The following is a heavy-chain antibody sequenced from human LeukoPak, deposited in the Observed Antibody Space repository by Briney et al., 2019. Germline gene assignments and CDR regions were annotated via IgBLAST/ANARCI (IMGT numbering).Heavy chain of an antibody. CDR3: ARKRGTELDY. V-gene: IGHV4-38-2*01. D-gene: IGHD3-16*01. CDR2: IYHSGST. Sequence: PSETLSLTCAVSGYSISSGYYWGWIRQPPGKGLEWIGSIYHSGSTYYNPSLKSRVTISVDTSKNQFSLKLSSVTAADTAVYYCARKRGTELDYWGQGTLVTVSS. CDR1: GYSISSGYY. J-gene: IGHJ4*02.